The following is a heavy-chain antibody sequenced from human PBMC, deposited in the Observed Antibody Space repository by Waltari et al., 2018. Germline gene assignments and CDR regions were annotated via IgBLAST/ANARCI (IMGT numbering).Heavy chain of an antibody. CDR1: GCPSRRHD. V-gene: IGHV3-64D*06. D-gene: IGHD1-26*01. CDR2: ISDTGDIT. Sequence: VQLVESGGGLVQSGGALRLSCSASGCPSRRHDMHWVRQVPGKGLKYVSAISDTGDITRYADSVQGRFTISRDNSKNTLYLQMSSLRGDDTAVYYCVRDLGDPSKNRKAYDYWGQGTLVTVSS. CDR3: VRDLGDPSKNRKAYDY. J-gene: IGHJ4*02.